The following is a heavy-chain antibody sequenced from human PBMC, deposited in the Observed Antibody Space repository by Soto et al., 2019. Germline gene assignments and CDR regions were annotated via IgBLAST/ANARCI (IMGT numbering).Heavy chain of an antibody. Sequence: SETLSLTCSVSGGSISSNNYYWGWIRQPPGKCLEWIGSIYYSGSTHCNPSLKSRVTVSVDTSKNQFSLKLSSVTAADTAVYYCARTYDDSGPNSGGYGFDIWGPGTMVTVSS. D-gene: IGHD3-22*01. CDR3: ARTYDDSGPNSGGYGFDI. CDR2: IYYSGST. CDR1: GGSISSNNYY. V-gene: IGHV4-39*07. J-gene: IGHJ3*02.